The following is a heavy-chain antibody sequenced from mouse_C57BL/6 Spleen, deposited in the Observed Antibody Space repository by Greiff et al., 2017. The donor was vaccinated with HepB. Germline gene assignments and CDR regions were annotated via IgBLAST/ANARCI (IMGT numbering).Heavy chain of an antibody. CDR2: IDPENGDT. V-gene: IGHV14-4*01. J-gene: IGHJ2*01. CDR3: NTVVEGY. CDR1: GFNIKDDY. D-gene: IGHD1-1*01. Sequence: VQLQQSGAELVRPGASVKLSCTASGFNIKDDYMHWVKQRPEQGLEWIGWIDPENGDTEYASKFQGKATITADTSSNTAYLQLSSLTSEDTAVYYCNTVVEGYWGQGTTLTVSS.